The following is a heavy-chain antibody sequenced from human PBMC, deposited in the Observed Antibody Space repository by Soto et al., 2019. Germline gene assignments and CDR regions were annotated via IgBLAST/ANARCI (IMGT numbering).Heavy chain of an antibody. CDR1: GGTFSSYT. Sequence: QVQLVQSGAEVKKPGSSETVSCKASGGTFSSYTISWVRQAPGQGLEWMGRIIPILGIANYAQKFQGIVTITADKPTSTAYMELSSLRSEDTAVYYCARENSSVAGTLFDHWGQGTLVTVSS. J-gene: IGHJ4*02. CDR2: IIPILGIA. V-gene: IGHV1-69*08. D-gene: IGHD6-19*01. CDR3: ARENSSVAGTLFDH.